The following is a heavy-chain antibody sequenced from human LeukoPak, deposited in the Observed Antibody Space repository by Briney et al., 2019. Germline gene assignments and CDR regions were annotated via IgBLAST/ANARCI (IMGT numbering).Heavy chain of an antibody. J-gene: IGHJ4*02. Sequence: PGGSLRPSCAASGFTSSANWMSWVSQAPEKGLEWVANIKKDGSEKYYVDSVKGRFTISRDKAKNALYLQMNSQRAEDTAVYYCAGSSGWARYFDYWGQGTLVTVSS. V-gene: IGHV3-7*05. CDR2: IKKDGSEK. CDR1: GFTSSANW. CDR3: AGSSGWARYFDY. D-gene: IGHD6-19*01.